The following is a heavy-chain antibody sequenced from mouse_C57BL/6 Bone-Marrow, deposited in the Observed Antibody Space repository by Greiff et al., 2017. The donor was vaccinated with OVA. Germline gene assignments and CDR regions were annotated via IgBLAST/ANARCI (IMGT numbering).Heavy chain of an antibody. CDR2: INPYNGGT. CDR1: GYTFTDYY. V-gene: IGHV1-19*01. CDR3: ARGGGYWYFDV. Sequence: EVQLQQSGPVLVKPGASVKMSCKASGYTFTDYYMNWVKQSHGKSLQWIGVINPYNGGTSYNQKFKSKATLTVDTSSSPAYMELNSVTSEDSAVYYGARGGGYWYFDVWGTGTTVTVSS. J-gene: IGHJ1*03. D-gene: IGHD1-1*02.